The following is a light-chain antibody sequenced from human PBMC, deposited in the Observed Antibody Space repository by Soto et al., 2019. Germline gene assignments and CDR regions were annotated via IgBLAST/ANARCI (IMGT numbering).Light chain of an antibody. Sequence: DIVLTQFPVTLSLSPGERATLSCRASQSVSNNYLAWYQQKPGQAPRLLIYGASSRATGIPDRFSGSGSGTDFTLTISRLQPEDFAVYYCQQYGSSPQTFGQGTKVDIK. CDR2: GAS. CDR1: QSVSNNY. CDR3: QQYGSSPQT. V-gene: IGKV3-20*01. J-gene: IGKJ1*01.